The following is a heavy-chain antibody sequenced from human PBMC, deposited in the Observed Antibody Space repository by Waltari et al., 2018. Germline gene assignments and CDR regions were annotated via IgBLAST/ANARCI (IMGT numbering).Heavy chain of an antibody. CDR2: ISGSGGST. CDR3: AKDSKIAAAGTPDWFDP. D-gene: IGHD6-13*01. CDR1: GFTFSSYA. Sequence: EVQLVESGGGLVQPGGSLRLSCAASGFTFSSYAMSWVRQAPGKGLEWVSAISGSGGSTYYADSVKGRFTISRDNSKNTLYLQMNSLRAEDTAVYYCAKDSKIAAAGTPDWFDPWGQGTLVIVSS. J-gene: IGHJ5*02. V-gene: IGHV3-23*04.